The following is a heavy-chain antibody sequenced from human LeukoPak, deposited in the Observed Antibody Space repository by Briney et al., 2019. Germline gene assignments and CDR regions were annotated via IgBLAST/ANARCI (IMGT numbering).Heavy chain of an antibody. J-gene: IGHJ4*02. CDR1: GFTFSSYS. Sequence: GGSLRLSCAASGFTFSSYSMNWVRQAPGKGLEWVSSISSSSSYIYYADSVKGRFTISRDNAKNSLYLQMNSLRAEDTAVYYCAKHEYGSGSYGAPFDYWGQGTLVTVSS. CDR2: ISSSSSYI. CDR3: AKHEYGSGSYGAPFDY. V-gene: IGHV3-21*01. D-gene: IGHD3-10*01.